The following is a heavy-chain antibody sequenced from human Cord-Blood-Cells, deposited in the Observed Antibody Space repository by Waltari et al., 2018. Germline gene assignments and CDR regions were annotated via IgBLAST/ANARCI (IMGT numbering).Heavy chain of an antibody. CDR3: ASELTYGGNSWFDP. D-gene: IGHD4-17*01. CDR2: IIPIFGTA. CDR1: GGTFRSYA. J-gene: IGHJ5*02. V-gene: IGHV1-69*01. Sequence: QVQLVQSGAEVKKPGSSVKVSCKASGGTFRSYAISWGRQAPGQGLEWMGGIIPIFGTANYAQKFQGRVTITADESTSTAYMELSSLRSEDTAVYYCASELTYGGNSWFDPWGQGTLVTVSS.